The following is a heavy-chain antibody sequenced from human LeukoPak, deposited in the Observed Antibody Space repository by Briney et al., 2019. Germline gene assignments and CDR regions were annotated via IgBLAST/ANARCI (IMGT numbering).Heavy chain of an antibody. CDR1: GYTFTGQY. CDR2: INPNSGGT. D-gene: IGHD6-19*01. J-gene: IGHJ4*02. Sequence: ASVKVSCKTSGYTFTGQYLHWVRQAPGQGLEWMGWINPNSGGTKSAQKFQGRVIMTRDTSTSTVYMELSSPRSEDTAVYYCARDRGLLYSSSGCLDYWGQGTLVTVSS. CDR3: ARDRGLLYSSSGCLDY. V-gene: IGHV1-2*02.